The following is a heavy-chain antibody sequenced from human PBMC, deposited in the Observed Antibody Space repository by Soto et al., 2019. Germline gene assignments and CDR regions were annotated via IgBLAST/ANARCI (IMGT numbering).Heavy chain of an antibody. V-gene: IGHV3-23*01. Sequence: PGGSLRLSCAASGFSFRGYAMGWVRQAPGKGLAWVSSISAGGDGTYYADSVKGRFTISRDNSKNTLYLQMDSLRAEDTAVYYCADGGRYPYFWGQGTLVTVSS. D-gene: IGHD1-26*01. CDR2: ISAGGDGT. J-gene: IGHJ4*02. CDR3: ADGGRYPYF. CDR1: GFSFRGYA.